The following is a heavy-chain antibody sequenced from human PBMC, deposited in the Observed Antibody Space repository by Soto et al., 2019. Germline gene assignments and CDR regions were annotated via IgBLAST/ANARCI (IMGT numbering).Heavy chain of an antibody. Sequence: EVQLLESGGGLVQPGGSLRLSCAASGFTFSSYAMSWVRQAPGKGLEWVSAISGSGGSTYYADSVKGRFTISRDNSKNTLYLQMNSLRAEDTVVYYCAKDEVYSDYYDSSGYRYYYYGMDVWGQGTTVTVSS. CDR3: AKDEVYSDYYDSSGYRYYYYGMDV. D-gene: IGHD3-22*01. CDR2: ISGSGGST. V-gene: IGHV3-23*01. CDR1: GFTFSSYA. J-gene: IGHJ6*02.